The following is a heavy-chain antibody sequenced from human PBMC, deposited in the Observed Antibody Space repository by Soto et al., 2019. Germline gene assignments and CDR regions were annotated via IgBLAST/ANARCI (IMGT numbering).Heavy chain of an antibody. CDR2: IIPILGIA. CDR3: AAAGERHETRRPFDY. J-gene: IGHJ4*02. V-gene: IGHV1-69*02. Sequence: QVQLVQSGAEVKKPGSSVKVSCKASGGTFSSYTISWVRQAPGQGLEWMGRIIPILGIANYAQKFQGRVTITADNSTSTAYMQLSSLRSEDTAVYYCAAAGERHETRRPFDYWGQGTLVTVSS. D-gene: IGHD1-1*01. CDR1: GGTFSSYT.